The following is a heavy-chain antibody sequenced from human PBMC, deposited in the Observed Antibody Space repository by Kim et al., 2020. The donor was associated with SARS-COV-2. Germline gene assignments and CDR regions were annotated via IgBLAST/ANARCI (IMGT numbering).Heavy chain of an antibody. Sequence: GGSLRLSCAASGFTFSSYAMHWVRQAPGKGLEWVAVIWYDGSNKYYADSVKGRFTISRDNSKNTLYLQMNSLRAEDTAVYYCAKESRIVVVPAARYYYYGMDVWGQGTTVTVSS. V-gene: IGHV3-33*06. CDR2: IWYDGSNK. D-gene: IGHD2-2*01. CDR3: AKESRIVVVPAARYYYYGMDV. CDR1: GFTFSSYA. J-gene: IGHJ6*02.